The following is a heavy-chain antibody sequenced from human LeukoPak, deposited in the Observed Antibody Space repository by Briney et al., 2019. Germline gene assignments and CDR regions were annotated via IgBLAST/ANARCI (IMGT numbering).Heavy chain of an antibody. V-gene: IGHV3-30*04. CDR2: ISYDGSNK. D-gene: IGHD3-22*01. CDR1: GFTFSSYA. Sequence: GGSLRLSCAASGFTFSSYAMHWVRQAPGKGLEWVAVISYDGSNKYYADSVKGRFTISGDNSKNTLYLQMNSLRAEDTAVYYCARGVVVMGTDYWGQGTLVTVSS. CDR3: ARGVVVMGTDY. J-gene: IGHJ4*02.